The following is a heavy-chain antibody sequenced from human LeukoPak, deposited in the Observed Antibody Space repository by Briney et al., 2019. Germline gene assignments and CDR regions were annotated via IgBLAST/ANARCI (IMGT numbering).Heavy chain of an antibody. Sequence: KSGGSLRLSCAASGFTFSDYYMSWIRQAPGKGLEWVSYISSSGSTIYYADSVKGRFTISRDNAKNSLYLQMNSLRAEDTAVYYCARPYYFSSGSLAYWGQGTLVTVSS. J-gene: IGHJ4*02. V-gene: IGHV3-11*04. CDR2: ISSSGSTI. CDR3: ARPYYFSSGSLAY. D-gene: IGHD3-10*01. CDR1: GFTFSDYY.